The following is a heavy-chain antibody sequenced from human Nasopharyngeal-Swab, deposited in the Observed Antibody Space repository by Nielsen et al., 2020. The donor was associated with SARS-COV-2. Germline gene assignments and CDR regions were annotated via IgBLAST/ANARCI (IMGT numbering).Heavy chain of an antibody. Sequence: GGSLRLSCSASGFTFSSYALHWVRQAPGKGLEYVSAISSNGLTTYYADSVKGRFTISRDNSKNTLYLQMSSLRPEDTAVYYCVRSVRSAFEIWGQGTMVTVSS. V-gene: IGHV3-64D*06. CDR2: ISSNGLTT. CDR3: VRSVRSAFEI. D-gene: IGHD4-17*01. J-gene: IGHJ3*02. CDR1: GFTFSSYA.